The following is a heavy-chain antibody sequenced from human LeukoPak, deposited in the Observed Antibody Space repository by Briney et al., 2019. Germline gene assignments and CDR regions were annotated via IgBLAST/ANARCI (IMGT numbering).Heavy chain of an antibody. D-gene: IGHD5-18*01. J-gene: IGHJ4*02. V-gene: IGHV1-2*02. CDR2: INPNSGGT. Sequence: ASVKVSCKASGYTFTGYYMHWVRQAPGQGLEWMGWINPNSGGTNYAQKFQGRVTMTRDTSISTAYMERSRLRSDDTAVYYCARVRGIQLWFPFDYWGQGTLVTVSS. CDR3: ARVRGIQLWFPFDY. CDR1: GYTFTGYY.